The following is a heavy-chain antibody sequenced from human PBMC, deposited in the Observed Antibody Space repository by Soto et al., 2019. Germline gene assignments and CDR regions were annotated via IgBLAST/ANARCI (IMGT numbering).Heavy chain of an antibody. D-gene: IGHD3-10*01. CDR3: ARLITMVRGVFYYFDY. CDR2: IYYSGST. CDR1: GGSISSGGYY. J-gene: IGHJ4*02. V-gene: IGHV4-31*03. Sequence: SETLSLTCTVSGGSISSGGYYWSWIRQHPGKGLEWIGYIYYSGSTYYNPSLKSRVTISVDTSKNQFSLKLSSVTAADTAVYYCARLITMVRGVFYYFDYWGQGTLVSVAS.